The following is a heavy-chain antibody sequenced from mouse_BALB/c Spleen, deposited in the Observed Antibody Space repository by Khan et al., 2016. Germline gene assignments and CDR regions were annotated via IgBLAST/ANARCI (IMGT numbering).Heavy chain of an antibody. CDR3: ASAPPRWYFDV. Sequence: EVQLQESGPGLVKPSQSLSLTCTVTGYSITSDYAWNWIRQFPGNKLEWMGYISYSGSTSYNPSLKSRISITRDTSKNQFFLQLNSVTTEDTATYCCASAPPRWYFDVWGARTTVTVSS. J-gene: IGHJ1*01. CDR1: GYSITSDYA. V-gene: IGHV3-2*02. CDR2: ISYSGST.